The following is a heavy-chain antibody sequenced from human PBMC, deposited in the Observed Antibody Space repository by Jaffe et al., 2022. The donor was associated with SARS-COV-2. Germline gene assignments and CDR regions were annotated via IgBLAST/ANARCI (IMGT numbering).Heavy chain of an antibody. D-gene: IGHD3-16*02. CDR3: ARDTFGGVIAPIAVADAIDY. V-gene: IGHV1-18*01. Sequence: QVQLVQSGAEVKKPGASVKVSCKASGYTFTSYGISWVRQAPGQGLEWMGWISAYNGNTNYAQKLQGRVTMTTDTSTSTAYMELRSLRSDDTAVYYCARDTFGGVIAPIAVADAIDYWGQGTLVTVSS. CDR2: ISAYNGNT. CDR1: GYTFTSYG. J-gene: IGHJ4*02.